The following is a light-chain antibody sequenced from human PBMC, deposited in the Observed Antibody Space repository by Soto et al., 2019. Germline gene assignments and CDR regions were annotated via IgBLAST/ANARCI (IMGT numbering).Light chain of an antibody. Sequence: DIQMTQSPSSLSASVGDRVTITCRASQTIISYLNWYQQKPGKAPKLLIYAASNLQSGVPSRFSGSGSGTDFTLTISSLQPEDFATYFCQQSYTTLGTFGQGTKVDIK. CDR3: QQSYTTLGT. CDR2: AAS. CDR1: QTIISY. V-gene: IGKV1-39*01. J-gene: IGKJ1*01.